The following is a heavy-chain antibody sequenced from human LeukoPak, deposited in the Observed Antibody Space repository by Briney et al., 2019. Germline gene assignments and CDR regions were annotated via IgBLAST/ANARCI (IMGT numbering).Heavy chain of an antibody. V-gene: IGHV3-23*01. CDR2: ISGSGGST. J-gene: IGHJ6*03. Sequence: GGSLRLSCAASGFTFSSYAMSWVRQAPGRGLEWVSAISGSGGSTYYADSVKGRFTISRDNSKNTLYLQMNSLRAEDTAVYYCAKDGGLLWFGELPRTFYYMDVWGKGTTVTVSS. D-gene: IGHD3-10*01. CDR1: GFTFSSYA. CDR3: AKDGGLLWFGELPRTFYYMDV.